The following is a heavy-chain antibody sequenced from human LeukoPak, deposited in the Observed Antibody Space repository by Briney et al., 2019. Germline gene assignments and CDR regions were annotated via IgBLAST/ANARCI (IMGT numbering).Heavy chain of an antibody. CDR2: IKEDGSET. CDR3: SRSLNF. V-gene: IGHV3-7*01. CDR1: GFTFSRSW. J-gene: IGHJ4*02. Sequence: PGGSLRLSCATSGFTFSRSWMGWVRQAPGKGLEWVANIKEDGSETHYVDFAKGRFTISRDNAKNSLFLQVDNLRVEDTAIYYCSRSLNFWGQGTLVTVSP.